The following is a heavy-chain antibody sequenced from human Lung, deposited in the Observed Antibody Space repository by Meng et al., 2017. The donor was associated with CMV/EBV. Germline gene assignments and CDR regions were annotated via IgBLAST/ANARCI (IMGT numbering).Heavy chain of an antibody. CDR3: ARIPVDTTFFVQEFYFDY. J-gene: IGHJ4*02. CDR2: IKEDGSET. V-gene: IGHV3-7*01. CDR1: EFTFSNYW. Sequence: GESXKISCAASEFTFSNYWMSWVRQSPGKGLEWVANIKEDGSETYYVDSVKGRFTISRDNGKNSLYLQMNSLRVDDTVMYYCARIPVDTTFFVQEFYFDYWGRGTLVTVSS. D-gene: IGHD3-3*01.